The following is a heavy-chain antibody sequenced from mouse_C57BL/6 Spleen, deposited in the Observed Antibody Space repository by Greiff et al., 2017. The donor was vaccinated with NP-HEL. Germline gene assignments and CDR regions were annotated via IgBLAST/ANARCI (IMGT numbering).Heavy chain of an antibody. D-gene: IGHD2-1*01. J-gene: IGHJ4*01. V-gene: IGHV5-12*01. CDR3: ARHLLSYGYAMDY. CDR2: ISNGGGST. CDR1: GFTFSDYY. Sequence: EVKLMESGGGLVQPGGSLKLSCAASGFTFSDYYMYWVRQTPEKRLEWVAYISNGGGSTYYPDTVKGRFTISRDNAKNTLYLQMSRLKSEDTAMYYCARHLLSYGYAMDYWGQGTSVTVSS.